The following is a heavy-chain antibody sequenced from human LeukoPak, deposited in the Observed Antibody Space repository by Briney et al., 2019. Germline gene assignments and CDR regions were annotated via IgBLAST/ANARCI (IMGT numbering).Heavy chain of an antibody. J-gene: IGHJ5*02. Sequence: GGSLRLSCAASGFTFTSYAMNWVRQAPGKGLEWVSTISGSGGSTYYADSVKGRFTISRDNSKNTLYLQMNSLRAEDTAVYYCAKDPTVAARNNWFDPWGQGTLVTVSS. CDR1: GFTFTSYA. V-gene: IGHV3-23*01. CDR3: AKDPTVAARNNWFDP. D-gene: IGHD6-19*01. CDR2: ISGSGGST.